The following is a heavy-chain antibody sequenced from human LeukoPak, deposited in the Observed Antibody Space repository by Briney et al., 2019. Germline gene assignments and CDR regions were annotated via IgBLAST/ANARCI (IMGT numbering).Heavy chain of an antibody. V-gene: IGHV3-30-3*01. CDR1: GFTFSSYA. CDR3: ARYTDHYYFDY. D-gene: IGHD1-1*01. CDR2: ISYDGSNK. Sequence: GGSLRLSCAASGFTFSSYAMHWVRQAPGKGLEWVAAISYDGSNKYYADSVKGRLTISRENSKDTLYLQMNSLRAEDTAVYYCARYTDHYYFDYWGQGTLVTVPS. J-gene: IGHJ4*02.